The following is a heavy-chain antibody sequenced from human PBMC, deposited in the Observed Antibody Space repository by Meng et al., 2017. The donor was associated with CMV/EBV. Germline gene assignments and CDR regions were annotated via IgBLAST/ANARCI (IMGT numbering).Heavy chain of an antibody. V-gene: IGHV1-18*01. CDR1: GYTFTSYG. Sequence: ASVKVSCRASGYTFTSYGISWVRQAPGQGLEWMGWISAYNGNTNYAQKLQGRVTMTTDTPTSTAYMELRSLRSDDTAVYYCARVYPRPSRVVVPPGAYYYYGMDVWGQGTTVTVSS. CDR3: ARVYPRPSRVVVPPGAYYYYGMDV. J-gene: IGHJ6*02. D-gene: IGHD3-22*01. CDR2: ISAYNGNT.